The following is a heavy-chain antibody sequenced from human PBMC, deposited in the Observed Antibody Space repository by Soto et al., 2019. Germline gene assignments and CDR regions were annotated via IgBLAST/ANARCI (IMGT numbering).Heavy chain of an antibody. CDR3: ATPLVVAATPMDY. Sequence: EVQLLESGGGLVQPGGSLRLSCAASGFTFSSYAMSWVRQAPGKGLEWVSAISGSGGSTYYADSVKGRFTISRDNSKNTLYLQMNSLRAEDMAVYYCATPLVVAATPMDYWGQGTLVTVSS. CDR2: ISGSGGST. J-gene: IGHJ4*02. CDR1: GFTFSSYA. D-gene: IGHD2-15*01. V-gene: IGHV3-23*01.